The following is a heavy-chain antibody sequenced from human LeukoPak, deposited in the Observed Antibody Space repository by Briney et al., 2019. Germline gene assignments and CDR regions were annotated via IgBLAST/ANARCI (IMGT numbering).Heavy chain of an antibody. CDR2: ISYDGSNK. CDR3: ARSPYYDFWSGYYLDY. Sequence: GGSLRLSCAASGFTFSSYAMHWVRQAPGKGLEWVAVISYDGSNKYYADSVKGRFTISRDNSKNTLYLQMNSLRAEDTAVYYCARSPYYDFWSGYYLDYWGQGTLVTVSS. V-gene: IGHV3-30-3*01. CDR1: GFTFSSYA. D-gene: IGHD3-3*01. J-gene: IGHJ4*02.